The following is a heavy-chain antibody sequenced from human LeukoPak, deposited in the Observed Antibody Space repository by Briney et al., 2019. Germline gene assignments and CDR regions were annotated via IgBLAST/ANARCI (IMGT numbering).Heavy chain of an antibody. Sequence: ASVKASCKASGGTFSSYAISWVRQAPGQGFEWMGWINPNSGGTHFAPKFQGRVTMTRDTSISTAYMELSRLRSDDTAVYYCARDLPYSSSWESIDYWGQGTLVTVSS. V-gene: IGHV1-2*02. D-gene: IGHD6-13*01. CDR2: INPNSGGT. CDR1: GGTFSSYA. J-gene: IGHJ4*02. CDR3: ARDLPYSSSWESIDY.